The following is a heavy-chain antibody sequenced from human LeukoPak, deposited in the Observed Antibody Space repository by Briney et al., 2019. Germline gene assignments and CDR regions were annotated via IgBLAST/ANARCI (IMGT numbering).Heavy chain of an antibody. CDR2: IKQDGSEK. D-gene: IGHD3-10*01. CDR1: GFTFSSYW. Sequence: GGSLRLSCAASGFTFSSYWMSWVRQAPGKGLEWVANIKQDGSEKYYVDSVKGRFTISRDNAKNSLYLQTNSLRAEDTAVYYCANYGSGSSFDYWGQGTLVTVSS. CDR3: ANYGSGSSFDY. J-gene: IGHJ4*02. V-gene: IGHV3-7*02.